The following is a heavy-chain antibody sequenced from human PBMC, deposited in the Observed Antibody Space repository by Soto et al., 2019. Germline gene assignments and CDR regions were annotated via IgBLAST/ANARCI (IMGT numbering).Heavy chain of an antibody. CDR2: INPYNGNT. CDR1: GYTFTSYG. D-gene: IGHD3-10*01. CDR3: ARDWLGIDY. V-gene: IGHV1-18*01. J-gene: IGHJ4*02. Sequence: QVQLVQSGAEVKKPGASVKVSCKASGYTFTSYGISWVRQAPGQGLEWMGWINPYNGNTNYAQKLQGRATMTTDTSTNTAYMELRSLRSDVTAVYYCARDWLGIDYWGQGTLVTVSS.